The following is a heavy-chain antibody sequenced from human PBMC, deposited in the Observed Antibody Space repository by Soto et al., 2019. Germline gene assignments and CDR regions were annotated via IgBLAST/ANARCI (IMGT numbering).Heavy chain of an antibody. V-gene: IGHV3-30-3*01. CDR3: AGDQWFRAPRYYYGMDV. D-gene: IGHD3-10*01. Sequence: GGSLRLSCAASGFTFSSYAMHWVRQAPGKGLEWVAVISYDGSNKYYADSVKGRFTISRDNSKNTLYLQMNSLRAEDTAVYYCAGDQWFRAPRYYYGMDVWGQGTTVTVSS. J-gene: IGHJ6*02. CDR1: GFTFSSYA. CDR2: ISYDGSNK.